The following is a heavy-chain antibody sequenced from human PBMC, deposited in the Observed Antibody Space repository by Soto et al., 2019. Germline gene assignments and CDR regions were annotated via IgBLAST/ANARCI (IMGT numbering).Heavy chain of an antibody. D-gene: IGHD3-10*01. CDR1: GGSVSSGDYF. J-gene: IGHJ6*02. Sequence: SETLSLTCTVSGGSVSSGDYFWSWLRQSPGKRLEWIAYIYYSGSTNYNPSLKSRATISVDTPKSQVSLTLTSMTAADAALYYCARSPNYYYYGFDVWGQGTAVTVSS. CDR3: ARSPNYYYYGFDV. CDR2: IYYSGST. V-gene: IGHV4-61*08.